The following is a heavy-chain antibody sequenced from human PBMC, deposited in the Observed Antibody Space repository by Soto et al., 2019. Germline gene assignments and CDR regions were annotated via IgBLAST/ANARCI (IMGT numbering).Heavy chain of an antibody. CDR1: GYSVSSYW. J-gene: IGHJ6*02. D-gene: IGHD3-9*01. V-gene: IGHV5-10-1*01. CDR2: IDPSDSYT. CDR3: ARRHYDFLTGYGMDV. Sequence: SEALKISCKASGYSVSSYWSSWVRQMPGKGLEWMGSIDPSDSYTNYSPSFQGHVTISADKSISTAYLQWSSLKASDTAMYYCARRHYDFLTGYGMDVWGQGTTVTVSS.